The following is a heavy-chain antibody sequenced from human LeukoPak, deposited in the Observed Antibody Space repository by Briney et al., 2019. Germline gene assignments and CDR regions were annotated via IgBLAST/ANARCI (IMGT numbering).Heavy chain of an antibody. J-gene: IGHJ4*02. D-gene: IGHD3-10*01. CDR3: AKDERSWFDVLDY. Sequence: RGSLRLSCAVSGFTFSNFGMHWVRQAPGKGLEWVAVTSYDGSNTYYADSVKGRFTISRDNSKNTLYLQMSSLRADDTAVYYCAKDERSWFDVLDYWGRGTLVTVSS. V-gene: IGHV3-30*18. CDR2: TSYDGSNT. CDR1: GFTFSNFG.